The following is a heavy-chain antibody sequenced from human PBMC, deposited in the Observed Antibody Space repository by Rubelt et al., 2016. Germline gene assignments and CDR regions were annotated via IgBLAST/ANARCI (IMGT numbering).Heavy chain of an antibody. CDR2: IIPILGIA. CDR3: ASGSSGYYDY. D-gene: IGHD3-22*01. Sequence: QVQLVQSGAEVKKPGASVKVSCKASGYTFTSYAISWVRQAPGQGLEWMGRIIPILGIANNAKKFQGRGTITADKSTSTAYMELSSLRSEDTAVYYCASGSSGYYDYWGQGTLVTVSS. V-gene: IGHV1-69*04. J-gene: IGHJ4*02. CDR1: GYTFTSYA.